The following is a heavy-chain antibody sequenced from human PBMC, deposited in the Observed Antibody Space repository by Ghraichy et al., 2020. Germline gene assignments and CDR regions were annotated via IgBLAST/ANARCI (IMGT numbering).Heavy chain of an antibody. D-gene: IGHD5/OR15-5a*01. CDR3: ARQSNSVTFPFEAFDI. CDR2: IYYSGSA. V-gene: IGHV4-39*01. Sequence: SETLSLTCTVSGGSISSDFYYWGWIRQPPGKGLEWIGSIYYSGSAYYKSSLKSRVTISVDTSKNQFSLKVNSATAADTAVYFCARQSNSVTFPFEAFDIWGPGAVVTVSS. J-gene: IGHJ3*02. CDR1: GGSISSDFYY.